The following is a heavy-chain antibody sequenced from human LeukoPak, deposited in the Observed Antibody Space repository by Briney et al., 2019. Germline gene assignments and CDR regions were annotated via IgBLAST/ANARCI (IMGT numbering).Heavy chain of an antibody. J-gene: IGHJ6*03. CDR3: ARDCGGTIGGTKAYYYMDV. CDR1: GYTFTSYD. Sequence: GASVKVSCKASGYTFTSYDINWVRQATGQGLEWMGWMNPNSGNTGYAQKFQGRVTMTRNTSISTAYMELSSLRSEDTAVCYCARDCGGTIGGTKAYYYMDVWGKGTTVTVSS. V-gene: IGHV1-8*01. D-gene: IGHD2-21*01. CDR2: MNPNSGNT.